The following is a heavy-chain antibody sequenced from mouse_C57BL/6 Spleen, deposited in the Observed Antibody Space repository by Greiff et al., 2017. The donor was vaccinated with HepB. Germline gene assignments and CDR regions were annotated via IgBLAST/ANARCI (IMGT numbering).Heavy chain of an antibody. CDR1: GHTFTSYW. V-gene: IGHV1-55*01. D-gene: IGHD1-1*01. J-gene: IGHJ3*01. CDR3: ANYYGSWVWFAY. Sequence: QVQLQQPGAELVKPGASVKMSCKASGHTFTSYWITWVKQRPGQGLEWIGDIYPGSGSTNYNEKFKSKATLTVDTSSSTAYMQLSSLTSEDSAVYYCANYYGSWVWFAYWGQGTLVTVSA. CDR2: IYPGSGST.